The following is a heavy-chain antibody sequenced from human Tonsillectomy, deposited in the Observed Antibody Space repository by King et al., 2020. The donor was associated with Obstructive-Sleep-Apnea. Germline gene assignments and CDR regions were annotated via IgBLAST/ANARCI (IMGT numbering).Heavy chain of an antibody. CDR1: GYTFTMYW. CDR2: IYTGDSDT. J-gene: IGHJ3*02. Sequence: QLVQSGAEVKKPGESLRLSCQGSGYTFTMYWIGWVRQTPGKGLEWMGIIYTGDSDTRNSPSLQGQVTMSADKSNNTAYLQWSSLKASDTAMYYCARQGLGDYGGHPTAFDIWGQGTMGTVSS. D-gene: IGHD4-23*01. V-gene: IGHV5-51*01. CDR3: ARQGLGDYGGHPTAFDI.